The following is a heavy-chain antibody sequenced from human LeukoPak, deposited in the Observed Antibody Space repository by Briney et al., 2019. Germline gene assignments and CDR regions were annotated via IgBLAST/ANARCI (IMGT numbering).Heavy chain of an antibody. V-gene: IGHV4-59*08. CDR3: ARHRRVGASTGAFDI. J-gene: IGHJ3*02. D-gene: IGHD1-26*01. Sequence: PSETLSLTCTVSGGSLSSYYWSWIRQPPGKGLEWIGYIYYSGSTNYNPSLKSRVTISVDTSKNQFSLKLSSVTAADTAVYYCARHRRVGASTGAFDIWGQGTMVTVSS. CDR1: GGSLSSYY. CDR2: IYYSGST.